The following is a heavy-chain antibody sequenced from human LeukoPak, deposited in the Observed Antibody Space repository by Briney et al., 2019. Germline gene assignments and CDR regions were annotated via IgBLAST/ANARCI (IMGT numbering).Heavy chain of an antibody. CDR3: VGELTAFNI. CDR2: NIVGGST. J-gene: IGHJ3*02. D-gene: IGHD3-10*01. CDR1: GGSISSYF. Sequence: SETLSLTCTVSGGSISSYFWTWIRQPAGKGLEWIGRNIVGGSTTYNPALSSRVTMSVDTSRNQFSLKLSSVTAADTAVYYCVGELTAFNIWGQGTMVTVSS. V-gene: IGHV4-4*07.